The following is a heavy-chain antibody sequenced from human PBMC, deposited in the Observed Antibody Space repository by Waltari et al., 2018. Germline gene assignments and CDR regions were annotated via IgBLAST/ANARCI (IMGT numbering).Heavy chain of an antibody. CDR1: GGSFSGYY. V-gene: IGHV4-34*01. D-gene: IGHD2-2*01. Sequence: QVQLQQWGAGLLKPSETLSLTCAVYGGSFSGYYWSWIRQPPGKGLEWIGEINHSGSTNYNPSLKSRVTISVVTSKNQFSLKLSSVTAADTAVYYCARGLVVPAAILDYWGQGTLVTVSS. CDR2: INHSGST. CDR3: ARGLVVPAAILDY. J-gene: IGHJ4*02.